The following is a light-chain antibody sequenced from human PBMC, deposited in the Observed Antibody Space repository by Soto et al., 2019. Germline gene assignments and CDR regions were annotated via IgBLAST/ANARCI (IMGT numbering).Light chain of an antibody. J-gene: IGKJ1*01. CDR1: RSISDL. V-gene: IGKV1-5*01. Sequence: IRMTHSPSTLSASVGDRVTITCRASRSISDLLAWYQQKPGKAPELLIFDASNLKSGVSSRFSGSGSGTEFTLTISRLQPDDVATYYCLQYSSHSWPFSQGTNVDIK. CDR2: DAS. CDR3: LQYSSHSWP.